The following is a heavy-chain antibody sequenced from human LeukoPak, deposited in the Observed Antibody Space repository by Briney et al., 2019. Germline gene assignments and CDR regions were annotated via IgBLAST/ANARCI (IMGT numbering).Heavy chain of an antibody. D-gene: IGHD6-13*01. J-gene: IGHJ4*02. CDR2: IYSGGST. CDR3: ARDMSSWYGYYFDY. CDR1: GFTVSSNY. V-gene: IGHV3-66*01. Sequence: GGSLRLSCAASGFTVSSNYMSWVRQAPGKGLEWVSVIYSGGSTYYADSVKGRFTISRDNSKNTLYLQMNSLRAEDTAVYYCARDMSSWYGYYFDYWGQGTLVTVSS.